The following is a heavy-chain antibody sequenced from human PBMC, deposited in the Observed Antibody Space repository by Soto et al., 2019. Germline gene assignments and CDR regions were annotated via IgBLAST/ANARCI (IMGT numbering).Heavy chain of an antibody. D-gene: IGHD4-17*01. V-gene: IGHV2-5*01. Sequence: SGLMLGNPAHALTLTCAFSGFSLAKRGVGVGWVRQPAGKALEWLALIYWNDDKRYSPSLRSSLTISKDTSKNQVVLTMTNMDPVDTATYYCAHTVVVGRWFDPWGQGNLVTVSS. CDR3: AHTVVVGRWFDP. CDR2: IYWNDDK. J-gene: IGHJ5*02. CDR1: GFSLAKRGVG.